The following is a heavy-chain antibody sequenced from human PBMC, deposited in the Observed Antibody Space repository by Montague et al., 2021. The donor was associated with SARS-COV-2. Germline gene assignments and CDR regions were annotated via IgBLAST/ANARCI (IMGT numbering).Heavy chain of an antibody. CDR1: GFSFSTFA. D-gene: IGHD2-8*02. V-gene: IGHV3-23*03. CDR3: GKPPYRSTGYGPVVDV. Sequence: SLRLSCAASGFSFSTFAMSWVRQAPGKGLESVAVIHSAGGITYYADSVKGRFTISRDNSKSTLFLQMNSLRADDTAVYYCGKPPYRSTGYGPVVDVWGQGTTVTVS. CDR2: IHSAGGIT. J-gene: IGHJ6*02.